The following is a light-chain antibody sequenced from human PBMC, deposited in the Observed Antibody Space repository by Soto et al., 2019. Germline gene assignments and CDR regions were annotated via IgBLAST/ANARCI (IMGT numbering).Light chain of an antibody. CDR1: QSVSSRY. Sequence: EIVLTQSPGTLSLSPGERATLSCRASQSVSSRYLAWYQQQPGQAPRLLMYVASTSATDIPDRFSGSGSGTDFTLTISSLETEDFAVYFCQQYGSSPPFTFGQGTKVEIK. CDR3: QQYGSSPPFT. CDR2: VAS. J-gene: IGKJ2*01. V-gene: IGKV3-20*01.